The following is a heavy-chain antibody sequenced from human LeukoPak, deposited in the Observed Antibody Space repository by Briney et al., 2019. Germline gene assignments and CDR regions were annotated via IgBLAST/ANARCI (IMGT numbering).Heavy chain of an antibody. D-gene: IGHD2-2*01. CDR1: GFTFSSYS. Sequence: TGGSLRLSCAASGFTFSSYSMNWVRQAPGKGLEWVSSISSSSSYIYYADSVKGRFTISRDNAKNSLYLHMNSLRAEDTAVYYCARDGVPAARDLWGQGTMVIVSS. CDR3: ARDGVPAARDL. J-gene: IGHJ3*01. V-gene: IGHV3-21*01. CDR2: ISSSSSYI.